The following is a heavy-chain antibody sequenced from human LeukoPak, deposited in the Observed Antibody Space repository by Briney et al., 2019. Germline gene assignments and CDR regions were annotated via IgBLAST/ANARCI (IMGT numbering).Heavy chain of an antibody. CDR3: AKAGRYPNWFDP. D-gene: IGHD3-9*01. CDR1: GFTFSSYA. J-gene: IGHJ5*02. CDR2: ISGSGGST. V-gene: IGHV3-23*01. Sequence: GGSLRLSCAASGFTFSSYAMSWVRQASGKGLEWVSAISGSGGSTYYADSVKGRFTISRDNSKNTLYLQMNSLRAEDTAVYYCAKAGRYPNWFDPWGQGTLVTVSS.